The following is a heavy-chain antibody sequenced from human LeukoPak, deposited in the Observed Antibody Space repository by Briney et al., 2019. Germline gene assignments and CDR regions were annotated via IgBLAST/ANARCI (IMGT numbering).Heavy chain of an antibody. J-gene: IGHJ4*02. Sequence: PSETLSLTCSVSGASVSSNYWNWIRQSPGKGLEWIGYTHYRGVINYNPSLKSRLTMSVEASSNQVSLKLSSVTAADAAVYYCGRNLGSGSDHWGQGTLVTVSS. CDR1: GASVSSNY. CDR2: THYRGVI. V-gene: IGHV4-59*02. CDR3: GRNLGSGSDH. D-gene: IGHD3-10*01.